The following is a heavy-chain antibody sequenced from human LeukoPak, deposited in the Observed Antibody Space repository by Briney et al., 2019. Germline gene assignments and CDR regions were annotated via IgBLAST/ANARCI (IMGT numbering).Heavy chain of an antibody. CDR3: ARHVLYSYGPQWWFDP. CDR1: GYSFTNYR. CDR2: IDASDSYT. V-gene: IGHV5-10-1*01. Sequence: GESLKISCKGSGYSFTNYRISWVRHMPGRGLEWMGWIDASDSYTNYSPSFQGHVTISADKSSSTACLQWSSLKASDTAIYYCARHVLYSYGPQWWFDPWGQGTLVTVSS. J-gene: IGHJ5*02. D-gene: IGHD5-18*01.